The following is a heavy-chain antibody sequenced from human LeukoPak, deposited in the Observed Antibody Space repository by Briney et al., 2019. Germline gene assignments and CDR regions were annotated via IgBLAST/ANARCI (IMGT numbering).Heavy chain of an antibody. CDR1: GGSISSYY. CDR2: IYTSGST. D-gene: IGHD3-22*01. V-gene: IGHV4-4*07. Sequence: SETLSLTCTVSGGSISSYYWSWIRQPAGRGLEWIGRIYTSGSTNYNPSLKSRVTMSVDTSKNQFSLKLSSVTAADTAVYYCARVPNYYDSSGYFWDDAFDIWGQGTMVTVSS. J-gene: IGHJ3*02. CDR3: ARVPNYYDSSGYFWDDAFDI.